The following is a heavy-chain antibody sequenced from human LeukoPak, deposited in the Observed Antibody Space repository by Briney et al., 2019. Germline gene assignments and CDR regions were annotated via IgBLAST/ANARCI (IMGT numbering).Heavy chain of an antibody. CDR3: ARGEGSGWDNNDY. CDR2: INPNSGGT. V-gene: IGHV1-2*02. Sequence: ASVKVSCKASGYTFTGYYMHWVRQAPGQGLEWMGWINPNSGGTNYAQKFQGRVTMTRDTSISTAYMELSRLRSDDAAVYYCARGEGSGWDNNDYWGQGTLVTVSS. J-gene: IGHJ4*02. D-gene: IGHD6-19*01. CDR1: GYTFTGYY.